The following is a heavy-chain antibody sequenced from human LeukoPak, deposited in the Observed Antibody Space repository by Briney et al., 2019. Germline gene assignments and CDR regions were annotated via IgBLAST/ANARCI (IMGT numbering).Heavy chain of an antibody. D-gene: IGHD4/OR15-4a*01. CDR3: AREYGGYVDY. Sequence: PSETLSLTCTVSGGFISSYYWSWIRQPPGKGLEWIGYIYYSGSTNYNPSLKSRVTISVDTSKNQFSLKLSSVTAADTAVYYCAREYGGYVDYWGQGTLVTVSS. CDR2: IYYSGST. CDR1: GGFISSYY. V-gene: IGHV4-59*01. J-gene: IGHJ4*02.